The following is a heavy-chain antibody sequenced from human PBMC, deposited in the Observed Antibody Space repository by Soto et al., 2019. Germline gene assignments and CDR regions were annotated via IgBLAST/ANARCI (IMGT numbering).Heavy chain of an antibody. Sequence: QIQLVQSEAEVKKPGASVKVSCKASGYTFSSFGFSWMRQAPGQGLEWMGWIYIDDTKYAQNFQGRATMTTDTSTSTVYMELRSLRSDDTAVYYCARDRDWNLDYWGQGTPVTVSS. CDR2: IYIDDT. D-gene: IGHD1-1*01. CDR3: ARDRDWNLDY. CDR1: GYTFSSFG. J-gene: IGHJ4*02. V-gene: IGHV1-18*01.